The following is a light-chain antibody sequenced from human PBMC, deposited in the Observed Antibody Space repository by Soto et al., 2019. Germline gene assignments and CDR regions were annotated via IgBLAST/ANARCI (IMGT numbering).Light chain of an antibody. V-gene: IGLV2-23*02. CDR3: CSCAGSSTFV. CDR1: SSDVGNYNL. CDR2: EVS. J-gene: IGLJ2*01. Sequence: QLVLTQPASVSGSPGQSITISCTGTSSDVGNYNLVSWYQQHPGKVPKLMIYEVSKRPSGVSNRFSGSKSGNTASLTISGLQAEDEADYYCCSCAGSSTFVFGGGTKLTVL.